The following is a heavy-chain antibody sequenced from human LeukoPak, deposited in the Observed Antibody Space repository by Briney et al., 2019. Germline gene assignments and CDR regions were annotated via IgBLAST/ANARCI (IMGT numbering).Heavy chain of an antibody. CDR2: IRYDGSDK. CDR1: GFTFSNYS. J-gene: IGHJ4*02. Sequence: GGSLRLSSAASGFTFSNYSIRWVRQAPGKGLEWVAFIRYDGSDKYYGDSVKGRFTISRDNSKSTVYLQMSSLRVEDTAVYHCAKDMLRYCGTNICYPDYWGEGTLVAVSS. V-gene: IGHV3-30*02. D-gene: IGHD2-2*01. CDR3: AKDMLRYCGTNICYPDY.